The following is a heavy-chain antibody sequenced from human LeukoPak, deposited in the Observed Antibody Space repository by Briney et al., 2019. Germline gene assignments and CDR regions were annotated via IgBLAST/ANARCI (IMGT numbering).Heavy chain of an antibody. V-gene: IGHV4-59*11. Sequence: SETLSLTCTVSGGSISSHYWSWIRQPPGKGLEWIGYIYYSGSTNYNPSLKSRVTISVDTSKNQFSLKLSSVTAADTAVYYCARDSAASYYFDYWGQGTLVTVSS. CDR2: IYYSGST. J-gene: IGHJ4*02. CDR3: ARDSAASYYFDY. CDR1: GGSISSHY. D-gene: IGHD6-13*01.